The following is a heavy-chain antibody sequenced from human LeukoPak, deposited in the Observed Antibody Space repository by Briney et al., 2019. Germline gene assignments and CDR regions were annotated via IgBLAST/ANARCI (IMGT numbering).Heavy chain of an antibody. CDR3: VREGPVRFLEQIDY. CDR1: GGSISSSSYY. Sequence: PSETLSLTCTVSGGSISSSSYYWGWIRQSPGQGLEWIGNIHHGGSTSYNPSLKSRVTISLYMSKNQFSLKLNSVTAADTAVYYCVREGPVRFLEQIDYWGQGTLVTVSS. CDR2: IHHGGST. V-gene: IGHV4-39*07. J-gene: IGHJ4*02. D-gene: IGHD3-3*01.